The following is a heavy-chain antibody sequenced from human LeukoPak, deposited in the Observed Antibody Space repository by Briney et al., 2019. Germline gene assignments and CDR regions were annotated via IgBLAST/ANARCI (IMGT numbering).Heavy chain of an antibody. Sequence: ASVKVSCKASGYTFTRWNFSWVRQAPGQGLEWMGWISTYNGDTKYAQKFQGRVTMTTDTSTSTTYMELRSLTSDDTAVYYCARVSPKIHMVRGVEADYWGQGTLVTISS. D-gene: IGHD3-10*01. J-gene: IGHJ4*02. CDR1: GYTFTRWN. CDR2: ISTYNGDT. CDR3: ARVSPKIHMVRGVEADY. V-gene: IGHV1-18*01.